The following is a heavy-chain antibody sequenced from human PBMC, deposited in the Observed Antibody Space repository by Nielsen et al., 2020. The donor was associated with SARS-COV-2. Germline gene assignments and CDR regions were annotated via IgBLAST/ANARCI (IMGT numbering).Heavy chain of an antibody. Sequence: SETLSLTCAVYGGSFSSYYWSWIRQPPGKGLEWIGYIYYSGSTNYNPSLKSRVTISVDTSKNQFSLKLSSVTAADTAVYYCARDSSSHYYYGMDVWGQGTTVTVSS. CDR1: GGSFSSYY. V-gene: IGHV4-59*01. D-gene: IGHD6-6*01. CDR2: IYYSGST. CDR3: ARDSSSHYYYGMDV. J-gene: IGHJ6*02.